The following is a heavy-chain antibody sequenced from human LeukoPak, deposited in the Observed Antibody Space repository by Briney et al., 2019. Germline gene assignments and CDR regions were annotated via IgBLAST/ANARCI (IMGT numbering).Heavy chain of an antibody. Sequence: GGSLRLSCAVSGFTFSTYAMSWVRQAPGKGLEWVSGISGSGGGGSTYYADSVKGRFAISRDNSKNTLYLQMNSLRAEDTAVYYCVQEGPRGLAFDIWGQGTKVTVSS. CDR2: ISGSGGGGST. CDR1: GFTFSTYA. J-gene: IGHJ3*02. CDR3: VQEGPRGLAFDI. V-gene: IGHV3-23*01.